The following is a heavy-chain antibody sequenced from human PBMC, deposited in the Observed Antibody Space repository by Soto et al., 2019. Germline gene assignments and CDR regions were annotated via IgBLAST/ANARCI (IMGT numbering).Heavy chain of an antibody. CDR3: ARVPLWQAAGDETDY. Sequence: ASVKVSCKASGYTFTSYDIHWVRQATGQGLEWMGWMNPDSGNTGYAQKFQGRVTMTRNTSISTDYMELSSLRSEDTAVYYCARVPLWQAAGDETDYWGQGTLVTFSS. V-gene: IGHV1-8*01. CDR2: MNPDSGNT. CDR1: GYTFTSYD. J-gene: IGHJ4*02. D-gene: IGHD6-25*01.